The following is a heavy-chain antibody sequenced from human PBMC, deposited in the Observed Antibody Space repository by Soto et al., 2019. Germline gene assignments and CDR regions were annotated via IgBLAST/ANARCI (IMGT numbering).Heavy chain of an antibody. V-gene: IGHV1-18*01. CDR2: ISAYNGNT. CDR1: GYTFTSYG. D-gene: IGHD6-13*01. Sequence: QVPLVQSGAEVKKPGASVKVSCKASGYTFTSYGISWVRQAPGQGLEWMGWISAYNGNTNYAQKLQGRVTMTTDTSTSTAYMELRSLRSDDTAVYYCARDWAPYSSSWTFDYWGQGTLVTVSS. J-gene: IGHJ4*02. CDR3: ARDWAPYSSSWTFDY.